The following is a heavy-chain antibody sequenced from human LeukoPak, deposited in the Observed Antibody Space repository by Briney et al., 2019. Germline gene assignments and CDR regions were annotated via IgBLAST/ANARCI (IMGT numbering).Heavy chain of an antibody. D-gene: IGHD3-3*01. CDR1: GGSVINTNW. V-gene: IGHV4-4*02. CDR2: VHLDGRT. CDR3: AREGGFYRPLDY. J-gene: IGHJ4*02. Sequence: SETLSLTCGVSGGSVINTNWWTWVRQPPGEGLEWIGEVHLDGRTNYNPSLESRLTMSVDVSENQVSLKLASVTAADTAVYYCAREGGFYRPLDYSGQGTLVTVSS.